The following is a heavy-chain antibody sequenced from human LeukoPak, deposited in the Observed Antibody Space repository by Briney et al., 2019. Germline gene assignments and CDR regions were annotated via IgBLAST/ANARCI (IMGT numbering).Heavy chain of an antibody. J-gene: IGHJ6*01. Sequence: PGGSLRLSCAPSVLTFRKKAMTSGRQAPGKGLEWVSSIGGGGDSTYYADSVKGRFTISRDNSKNRLFLQMKSLRADDTAVYDCASESEVSFGASRRYFYYGMDVWGQGTTVTVSS. CDR1: VLTFRKKA. CDR3: ASESEVSFGASRRYFYYGMDV. V-gene: IGHV3-23*01. CDR2: IGGGGDST. D-gene: IGHD3-10*01.